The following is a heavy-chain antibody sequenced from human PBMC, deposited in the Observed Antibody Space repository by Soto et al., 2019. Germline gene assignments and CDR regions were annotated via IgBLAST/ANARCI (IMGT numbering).Heavy chain of an antibody. D-gene: IGHD1-20*01. Sequence: QTGGSLRLSCAASGFTFDDYAMHWVRQAPGKGLEWVSGISWNSGSIGYADSVKGRFTISRDNAKNSLYLQMNSLRAEDTALYYCAKDRKGGLTGTLRSYVAFDIWGQGTMVTVSS. CDR2: ISWNSGSI. CDR1: GFTFDDYA. V-gene: IGHV3-9*01. J-gene: IGHJ3*02. CDR3: AKDRKGGLTGTLRSYVAFDI.